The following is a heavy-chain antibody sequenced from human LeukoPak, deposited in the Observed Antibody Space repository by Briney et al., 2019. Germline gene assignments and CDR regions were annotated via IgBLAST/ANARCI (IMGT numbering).Heavy chain of an antibody. Sequence: GGSLRLSCAASGFTFDDYGMSWVRQAPGKGLEWVSGINWNGGSTGYADSVKGRFTISRDNAKNSLYLQMNSLRAEDTALYYCARTVMGSPHRRSYYYYYYMDVWGKGTTVTVSS. CDR3: ARTVMGSPHRRSYYYYYYMDV. J-gene: IGHJ6*03. CDR1: GFTFDDYG. V-gene: IGHV3-20*04. CDR2: INWNGGST. D-gene: IGHD3-10*01.